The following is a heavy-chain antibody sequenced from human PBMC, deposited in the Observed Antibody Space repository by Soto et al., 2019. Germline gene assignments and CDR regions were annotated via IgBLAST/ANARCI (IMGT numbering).Heavy chain of an antibody. CDR3: ATQGSNSARRLSWFDP. V-gene: IGHV4-39*01. Sequence: PSAALARTRTASRSADSGSTYCWACNRHPPGTGLEWIGSMDYSGGTYYNPSLKSRVSISVDTSKSQFSLKLTFVTAADPAVYFGATQGSNSARRLSWFDPWGQGTLVPVSS. CDR1: RSADSGSTYC. CDR2: MDYSGGT. J-gene: IGHJ5*02. D-gene: IGHD3-16*01.